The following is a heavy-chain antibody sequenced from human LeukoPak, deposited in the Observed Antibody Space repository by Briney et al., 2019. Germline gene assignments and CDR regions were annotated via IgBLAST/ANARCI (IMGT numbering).Heavy chain of an antibody. Sequence: GGSLRLSCAASGFTFSSYSMNWVRQAPGKGLEWVSSISSSSYIYYADPVKGRFTISRDNAKNSLYRQMNSRRAEDTAVYYCARDPTSVYGPCGGDYWGQGTLVTVSS. CDR3: ARDPTSVYGPCGGDY. J-gene: IGHJ4*02. D-gene: IGHD5/OR15-5a*01. V-gene: IGHV3-21*01. CDR1: GFTFSSYS. CDR2: ISSSSYI.